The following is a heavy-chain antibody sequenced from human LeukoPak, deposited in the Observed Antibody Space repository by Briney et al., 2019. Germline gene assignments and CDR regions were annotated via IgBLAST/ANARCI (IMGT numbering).Heavy chain of an antibody. CDR3: AKAGGKVTTFYIDYNYYMDV. D-gene: IGHD2/OR15-2a*01. V-gene: IGHV3-23*01. CDR2: VSGSGDGT. J-gene: IGHJ6*03. Sequence: PGGSLRLSCVVSGFTFSNYAMSWVRQAPGKGLEWVSSVSGSGDGTYYADSVTGRFTISRDNSGNTLFLQMNSLRAEDTAVYYCAKAGGKVTTFYIDYNYYMDVWGKGTTVTISS. CDR1: GFTFSNYA.